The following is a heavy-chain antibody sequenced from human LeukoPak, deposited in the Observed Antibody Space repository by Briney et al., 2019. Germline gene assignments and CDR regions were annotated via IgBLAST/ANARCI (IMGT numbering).Heavy chain of an antibody. V-gene: IGHV1-2*02. D-gene: IGHD5-18*01. CDR3: ATTSVDTAMAPYYYYGMDV. CDR1: GYTFTGYY. Sequence: ASVKVSCKASGYTFTGYYMHWARQAPGQGLEWMGWINPNSGGTNYAQKFQGRVTMTRDTSISTAYMELSRLRSDDTAVYYCATTSVDTAMAPYYYYGMDVWGQGTTVTVSS. CDR2: INPNSGGT. J-gene: IGHJ6*02.